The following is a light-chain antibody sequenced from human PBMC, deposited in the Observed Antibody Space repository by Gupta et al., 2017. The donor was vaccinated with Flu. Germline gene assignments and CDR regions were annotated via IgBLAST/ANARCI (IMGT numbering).Light chain of an antibody. CDR2: EVS. V-gene: IGLV2-14*01. CDR1: SSDVGAYDY. J-gene: IGLJ2*01. Sequence: QSALTQPASVSGSPGPSIPISCTGTSSDVGAYDYVSWYQQHPGKAPKLMICEVSNRPSGVSNRFSGSKSGNTASLTISGLQAEDEADYYCSSYTSSSTDVVFGGGTKLTVL. CDR3: SSYTSSSTDVV.